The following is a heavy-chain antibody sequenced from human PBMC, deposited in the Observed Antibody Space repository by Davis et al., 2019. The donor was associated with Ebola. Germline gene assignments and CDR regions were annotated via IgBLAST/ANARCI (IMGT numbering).Heavy chain of an antibody. CDR3: AKEGPARPFEH. CDR2: ISGYNDHT. V-gene: IGHV1-18*01. Sequence: ASVKVSCKASGYTFTSYGISWVRQAPGQGLEWVGWISGYNDHTNYAQNLQGRVTITADESTSTAYIELSSLRSEDTAVYYCAKEGPARPFEHWGQGTLVTVSS. D-gene: IGHD6-6*01. J-gene: IGHJ4*02. CDR1: GYTFTSYG.